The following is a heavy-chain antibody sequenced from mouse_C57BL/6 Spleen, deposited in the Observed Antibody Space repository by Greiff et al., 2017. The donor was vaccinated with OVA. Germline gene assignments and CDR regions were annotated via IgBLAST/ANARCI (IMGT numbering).Heavy chain of an antibody. Sequence: QVHVKQSGAELARPGASVKLSCKASGYTFTSYGISWVKQRTGQGLEWIGEISPRSGNTYYNEKFKGKATLTADKSSSTAYMELRSLTSEDSAVYFCARGDYERYYYAMDYWGQGTSVTVSS. CDR1: GYTFTSYG. CDR2: ISPRSGNT. D-gene: IGHD2-4*01. V-gene: IGHV1-81*01. CDR3: ARGDYERYYYAMDY. J-gene: IGHJ4*01.